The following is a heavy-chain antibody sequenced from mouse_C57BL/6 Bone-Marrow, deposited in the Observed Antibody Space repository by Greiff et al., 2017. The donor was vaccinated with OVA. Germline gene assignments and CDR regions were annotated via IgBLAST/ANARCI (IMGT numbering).Heavy chain of an antibody. D-gene: IGHD2-4*01. CDR2: IDPSDSYT. Sequence: VQLQQPGAELVMPGASVKLSCKASGYTFTSYWMHWVKQRPGQGLEWIGEIDPSDSYTNYNQKFKGKSTLTVDKSSSTAYMQLSSLTSEDSAVYYGARERGYYDYDDPSWFAYWGQGTLVTVSA. CDR3: ARERGYYDYDDPSWFAY. CDR1: GYTFTSYW. V-gene: IGHV1-69*01. J-gene: IGHJ3*01.